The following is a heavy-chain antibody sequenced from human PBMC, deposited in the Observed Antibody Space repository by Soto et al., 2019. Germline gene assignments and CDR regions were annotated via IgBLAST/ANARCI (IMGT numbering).Heavy chain of an antibody. Sequence: GGSLRLSCAASGFTFSSYAMSWVRQAPGKGLEWLSTISDSGGNSYYADSVKGQFTISRDNSKNTAFLQMNSLRAEDTALYYCARAIQADYFDYWGRGTLVTVSS. CDR3: ARAIQADYFDY. CDR2: ISDSGGNS. D-gene: IGHD5-18*01. CDR1: GFTFSSYA. V-gene: IGHV3-23*01. J-gene: IGHJ4*02.